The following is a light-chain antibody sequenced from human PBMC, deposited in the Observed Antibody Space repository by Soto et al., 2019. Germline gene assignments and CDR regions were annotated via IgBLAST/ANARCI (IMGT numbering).Light chain of an antibody. CDR3: QQRSDWPLT. J-gene: IGKJ4*01. CDR1: QSVSSY. Sequence: EIVLTQSTATLSLSPGERATLSCRASQSVSSYLAWYQQKPGQAPRLLIYDASNRATGIPARFSGSGSGTDFTLTISGLEPEDFAVYYCQQRSDWPLTFGGGTNVQIK. CDR2: DAS. V-gene: IGKV3-11*01.